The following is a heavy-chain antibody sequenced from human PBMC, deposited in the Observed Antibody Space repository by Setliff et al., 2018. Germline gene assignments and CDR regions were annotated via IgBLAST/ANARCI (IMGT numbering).Heavy chain of an antibody. CDR2: FDPEDGET. CDR1: GYTLTELS. CDR3: ARDLSTTVMTRNWYYFDY. J-gene: IGHJ4*02. D-gene: IGHD4-17*01. Sequence: ASVKVSCKVSGYTLTELSMHWVRQAPGKGLEWMGGFDPEDGETIYAQKFQGRVTMTTDTSTSTAYMELRSLRSDDTAMYYCARDLSTTVMTRNWYYFDYWGQGTLVTVSS. V-gene: IGHV1-24*01.